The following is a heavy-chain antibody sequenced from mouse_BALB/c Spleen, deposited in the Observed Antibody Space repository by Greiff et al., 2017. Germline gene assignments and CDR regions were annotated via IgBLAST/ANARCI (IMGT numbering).Heavy chain of an antibody. CDR1: GFTFSSYA. D-gene: IGHD1-1*01. Sequence: EVKLEESGGGLVKPGGSLKLSCAASGFTFSSYAMSWVRQTPEKRLEWVATISSGGSYTYYPDSVKGRFTISRDNAKNTLYLQMSSLRSEDTAMYYCARHNYYGSSYWYFDVWGAGTTVTVSS. CDR3: ARHNYYGSSYWYFDV. V-gene: IGHV5-9-3*01. CDR2: ISSGGSYT. J-gene: IGHJ1*01.